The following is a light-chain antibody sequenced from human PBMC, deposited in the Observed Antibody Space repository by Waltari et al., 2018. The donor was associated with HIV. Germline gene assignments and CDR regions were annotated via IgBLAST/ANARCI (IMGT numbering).Light chain of an antibody. CDR3: QQYNKWPRT. J-gene: IGKJ1*01. CDR1: QSVSSN. V-gene: IGKV3-15*01. Sequence: EIVMTQSPATLSVSPGERATLSCRASQSVSSNLAWYQQKPGQAPRLLIYGASTRATGIPARFSGSGSGTEFTLTISSLQSEDFAVYYCQQYNKWPRTFGQGTAV. CDR2: GAS.